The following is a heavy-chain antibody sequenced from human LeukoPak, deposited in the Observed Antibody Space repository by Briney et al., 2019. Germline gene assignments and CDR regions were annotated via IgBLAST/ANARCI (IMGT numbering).Heavy chain of an antibody. CDR2: INPNSGGT. V-gene: IGHV1-2*02. Sequence: SSVKVSCKASGYTFTGYYMHWVRQAPGQGLEWMGWINPNSGGTNYEQKFQGRGTMTRDTSISTAYMELSRLRSDDTAVYYCARGSPRMITFGGVIVTLSFDYWGQGTLVTVSS. CDR1: GYTFTGYY. D-gene: IGHD3-16*02. J-gene: IGHJ4*02. CDR3: ARGSPRMITFGGVIVTLSFDY.